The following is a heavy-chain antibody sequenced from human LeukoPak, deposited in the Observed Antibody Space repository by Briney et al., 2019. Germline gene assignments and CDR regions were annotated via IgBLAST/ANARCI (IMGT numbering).Heavy chain of an antibody. D-gene: IGHD5-12*01. J-gene: IGHJ6*03. CDR2: ISSDGGST. Sequence: GGSLRLSCAASGFTLSTYGMHWVRQAPGKGLEYVSGISSDGGSTYYASSVKSRFIISRDNSKNMLYLQVGSLRAEDMAVYYCAREQIYYYYMDVWGKGTTVTVSS. V-gene: IGHV3-64*01. CDR3: AREQIYYYYMDV. CDR1: GFTLSTYG.